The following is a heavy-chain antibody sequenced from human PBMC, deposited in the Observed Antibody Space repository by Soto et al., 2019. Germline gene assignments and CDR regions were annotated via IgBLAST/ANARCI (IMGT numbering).Heavy chain of an antibody. D-gene: IGHD5-12*01. CDR2: IWYDGSNK. CDR1: GFTFSSYG. J-gene: IGHJ6*02. V-gene: IGHV3-33*01. Sequence: QVQLVESGGGVVQPVRSLRLSCAASGFTFSSYGMHWVRQAPGKGLEWVAVIWYDGSNKWYADSVKGRFTISRDNSKNTLHLQMNSLRAEDTAVYSCARDRGYSGYDSPRYYYGMDVWGQGTTVTVSS. CDR3: ARDRGYSGYDSPRYYYGMDV.